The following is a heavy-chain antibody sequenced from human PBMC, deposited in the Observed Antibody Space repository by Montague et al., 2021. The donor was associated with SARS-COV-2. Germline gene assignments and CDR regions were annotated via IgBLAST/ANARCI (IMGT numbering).Heavy chain of an antibody. CDR3: ASLGSPAYCGGDCYLMDYGTDV. CDR1: GGSITSSAYF. V-gene: IGHV4-39*01. J-gene: IGHJ6*02. D-gene: IGHD2-21*02. CDR2: IYYSGNT. Sequence: SETLSLTCTVSGGSITSSAYFWSWIRQSPGKGLEWIGTIYYSGNTYSNPSLKSRLTISMDTSKSQVSLKINSVTAADTAVYFCASLGSPAYCGGDCYLMDYGTDVWGQGTRVTVSS.